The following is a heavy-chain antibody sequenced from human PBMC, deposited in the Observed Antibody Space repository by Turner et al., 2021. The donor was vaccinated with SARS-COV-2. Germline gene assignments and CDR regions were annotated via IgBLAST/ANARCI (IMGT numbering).Heavy chain of an antibody. CDR1: GYTLIELS. V-gene: IGHV1-24*01. CDR2: VDPEDGET. CDR3: ATAPANYYDSSGSKGFYYYYDGMDV. J-gene: IGHJ6*02. Sequence: QVQLVQSGAEVKKPGASVKVTCKVSGYTLIELSMHWVRQAPGKGLEWMGGVDPEDGETIYAQKFQGRVTMTEDTSTDTAYMELSSLRSEDTAGYYCATAPANYYDSSGSKGFYYYYDGMDVWGQGTTVTVSS. D-gene: IGHD3-22*01.